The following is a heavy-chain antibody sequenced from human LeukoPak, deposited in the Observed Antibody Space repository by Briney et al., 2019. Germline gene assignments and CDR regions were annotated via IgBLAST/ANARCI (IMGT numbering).Heavy chain of an antibody. Sequence: GSLRLSCVDFGFTFSSHSMIWVRQAPGKGLEWVSFISSSSGSIKYADSVKGRFTTSRDNAKNSVYLQMNSLRGEDTAVYYCAREYAVTGNFDYWGQGTLVSVSS. J-gene: IGHJ4*02. CDR2: ISSSSGSI. D-gene: IGHD2-21*02. CDR3: AREYAVTGNFDY. V-gene: IGHV3-21*01. CDR1: GFTFSSHS.